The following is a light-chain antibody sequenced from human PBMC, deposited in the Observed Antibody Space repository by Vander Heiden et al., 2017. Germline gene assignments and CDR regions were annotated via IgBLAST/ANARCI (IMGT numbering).Light chain of an antibody. CDR3: ATWDDGLSGWV. CDR2: RSN. J-gene: IGLJ3*02. V-gene: IGLV1-47*01. Sequence: QSVPTQPPSASGTPGQRVTISCSGSSSNNESDYVYWFQHLPGPAPKLLIYRSNQRPSGVPDRFSGSGSGTSASLAISGLRSEDEADYFCATWDDGLSGWVFGGGTKLTVL. CDR1: SSNNESDY.